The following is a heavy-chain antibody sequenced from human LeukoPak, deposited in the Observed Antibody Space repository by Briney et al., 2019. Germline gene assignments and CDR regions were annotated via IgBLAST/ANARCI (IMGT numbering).Heavy chain of an antibody. D-gene: IGHD1-26*01. CDR1: GGSFSGYY. CDR3: ARVIVGSTFDQ. V-gene: IGHV4-34*01. Sequence: SETLSLTCAVYGGSFSGYYWSWIRQPPGRGREWIGSIYYSGSTYYNSSLKSRVTIPADTSKNQFSLKLSSVTAADTAVYYCARVIVGSTFDQWGQGTLVTVSS. J-gene: IGHJ4*02. CDR2: IYYSGST.